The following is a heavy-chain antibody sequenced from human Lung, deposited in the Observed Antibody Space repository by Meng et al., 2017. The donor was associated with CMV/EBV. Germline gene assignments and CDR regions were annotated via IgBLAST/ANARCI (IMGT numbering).Heavy chain of an antibody. V-gene: IGHV1-18*01. CDR2: ISAYNDNT. Sequence: ASXXVSXKASGYTFKSYWFCWGRQAPRQGLEWMGWISAYNDNTNYAQKLQGRVTMTTDTSTSTAYMELRSLRSDDTAVYYCARSGSCYGGRCQIYDYLGQAXLVTVSS. J-gene: IGHJ4*02. D-gene: IGHD2-15*01. CDR3: ARSGSCYGGRCQIYDY. CDR1: GYTFKSYW.